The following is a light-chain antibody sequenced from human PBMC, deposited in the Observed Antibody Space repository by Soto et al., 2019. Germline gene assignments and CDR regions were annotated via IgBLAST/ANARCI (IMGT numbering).Light chain of an antibody. CDR2: EVS. Sequence: QSALTQPASVSGSPGQSITISCTRTSSDVGGYNYVSWYQQHPGKAPKLMIYEVSNRPSGVSNRFSGSKSGNTASLTISGLQAEDEADYYCTSKTSSTYVVFGGGTKLTVL. V-gene: IGLV2-14*01. CDR1: SSDVGGYNY. J-gene: IGLJ2*01. CDR3: TSKTSSTYVV.